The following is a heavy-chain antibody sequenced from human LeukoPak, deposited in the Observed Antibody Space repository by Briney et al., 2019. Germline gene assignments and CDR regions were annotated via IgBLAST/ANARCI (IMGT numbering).Heavy chain of an antibody. D-gene: IGHD3-10*01. CDR2: IYYSGST. Sequence: PSETLSLTCTVSGGSISSYYWSWIRQPPGKGLEGIGYIYYSGSTNYNPSLKSRVTISVDTSKNQFSLKLSSVTAADTAVYYCARGFYSWNYPSRYYGSGKGAFDIWGQGTMVTVSS. CDR3: ARGFYSWNYPSRYYGSGKGAFDI. V-gene: IGHV4-59*13. CDR1: GGSISSYY. J-gene: IGHJ3*02.